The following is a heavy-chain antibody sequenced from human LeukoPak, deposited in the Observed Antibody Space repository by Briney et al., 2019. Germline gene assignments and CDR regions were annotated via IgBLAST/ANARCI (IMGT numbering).Heavy chain of an antibody. D-gene: IGHD1-26*01. V-gene: IGHV1-2*02. Sequence: GASVKVSCKASGGTFSSYAISWVRQAPGQGLEWMGWINPNSGGTNYAQKFQGRVTMTRDTSISTAYMELSRLRSDDTAVYYCARDPENSWVIGSQYYFDYWGQGTLVTVSS. CDR2: INPNSGGT. CDR3: ARDPENSWVIGSQYYFDY. CDR1: GGTFSSYA. J-gene: IGHJ4*02.